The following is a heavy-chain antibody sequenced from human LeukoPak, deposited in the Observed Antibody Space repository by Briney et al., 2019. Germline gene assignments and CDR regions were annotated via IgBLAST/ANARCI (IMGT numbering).Heavy chain of an antibody. D-gene: IGHD5-18*01. V-gene: IGHV1-24*01. CDR3: ACEIQLWSKFDY. CDR2: FDPEDGET. Sequence: ASVKVSCKVSGYTLTDLSMHWVRQAPGKGLEWMGGFDPEDGETIYAQKFQGRVTMTEDTSTDTAYMELSSLRSEDTAVYYCACEIQLWSKFDYWGQGTLVTVSS. J-gene: IGHJ4*02. CDR1: GYTLTDLS.